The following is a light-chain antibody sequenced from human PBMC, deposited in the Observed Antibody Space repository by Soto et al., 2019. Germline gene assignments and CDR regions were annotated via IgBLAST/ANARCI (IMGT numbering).Light chain of an antibody. CDR3: QQYESHSPWT. Sequence: IQLTQSPSSLSASVGDRVTITCRASQGISSYLAWYQQKPGKAPKLLIYAASTLQSGVPSRFSGSGSGTDFTLTISSLQPEDFATYYCQQYESHSPWTFGQGTKVEIK. CDR2: AAS. V-gene: IGKV1-9*01. J-gene: IGKJ1*01. CDR1: QGISSY.